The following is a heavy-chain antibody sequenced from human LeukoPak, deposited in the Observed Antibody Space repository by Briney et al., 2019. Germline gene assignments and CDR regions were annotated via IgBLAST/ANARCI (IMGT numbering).Heavy chain of an antibody. D-gene: IGHD1-1*01. CDR1: GYTFTSYG. J-gene: IGHJ5*02. CDR2: ISTYNGNT. V-gene: IGHV1-18*01. CDR3: ARAPLTGTTNWFDP. Sequence: GASVKVSCKASGYTFTSYGISWVRQAPGQGLEWMGWISTYNGNTNYVQKLQGRVTMTTDTSTSTAYMELRTLRSDDTAVYYCARAPLTGTTNWFDPWGQGTLVTVSS.